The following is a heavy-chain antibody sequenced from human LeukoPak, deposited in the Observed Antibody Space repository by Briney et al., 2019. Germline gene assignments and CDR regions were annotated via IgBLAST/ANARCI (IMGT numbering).Heavy chain of an antibody. J-gene: IGHJ4*02. D-gene: IGHD2-2*01. CDR1: GFTFSSHW. CDR2: MNQDGSEK. CDR3: ARGVYQFDY. V-gene: IGHV3-7*01. Sequence: PGGSLRLSCAASGFTFSSHWMCWVRQAPGKGLEWVANMNQDGSEKHYVDSVQGRFTIFRDNAKNSLYLQMNSLRAEDTATYYCARGVYQFDYWGQGTLVTVSS.